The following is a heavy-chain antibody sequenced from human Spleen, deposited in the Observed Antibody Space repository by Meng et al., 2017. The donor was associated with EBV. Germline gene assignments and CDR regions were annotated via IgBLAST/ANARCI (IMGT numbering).Heavy chain of an antibody. CDR2: IYYSGTT. J-gene: IGHJ4*02. D-gene: IGHD3-16*01. CDR3: ARLWGGFDS. CDR1: GDSISSSRYY. Sequence: QLQLQESGPGLVKPXXXLSLTCTVSGDSISSSRYYWGWLRSPPGKGLEGIGNIYYSGTTYCKPSLKSRVSISVDTSNNQFSLKLRSVIAADTAVYYCARLWGGFDSWGQGTLVTVSS. V-gene: IGHV4-39*01.